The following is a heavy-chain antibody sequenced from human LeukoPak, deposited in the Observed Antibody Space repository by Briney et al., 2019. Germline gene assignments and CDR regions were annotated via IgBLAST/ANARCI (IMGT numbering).Heavy chain of an antibody. V-gene: IGHV4-59*01. CDR3: ARENPSGYYNRPIDY. CDR1: GASISSYY. J-gene: IGHJ4*02. D-gene: IGHD3-22*01. Sequence: SETLSLICTVSGASISSYYWSWIRQPPGKGLEWIGDIYYSGSIKYNPSLKSRVTMSVDTSKNQFSLKLSSVTAADTAIYYCARENPSGYYNRPIDYWGQGTLVTVSS. CDR2: IYYSGSI.